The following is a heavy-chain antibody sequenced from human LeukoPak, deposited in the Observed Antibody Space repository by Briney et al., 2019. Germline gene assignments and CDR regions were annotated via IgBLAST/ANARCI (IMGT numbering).Heavy chain of an antibody. CDR3: ARGRRGYGYVDF. J-gene: IGHJ4*02. D-gene: IGHD5-18*01. CDR1: GGSISSDSYY. Sequence: SETLSLTCTVSGGSISSDSYYWSWIRQPPGEGLEEIGSFHGGLIFYKSCLTSRVTVSVDTSKSQFSLKLSSATAADTAVYYCARGRRGYGYVDFWGQGTLVTVSS. CDR2: FHGGLI. V-gene: IGHV4-39*07.